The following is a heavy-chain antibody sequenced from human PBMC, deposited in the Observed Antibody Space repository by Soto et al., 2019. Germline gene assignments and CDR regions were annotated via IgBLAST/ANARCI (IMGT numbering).Heavy chain of an antibody. J-gene: IGHJ4*02. CDR2: MYSSEVT. D-gene: IGHD3-22*01. CDR1: GGSISTYY. V-gene: IGHV4-59*12. CDR3: ARGGVDYYDSSCYYFSPYYFAY. Sequence: PSETLSLTCTVSGGSISTYYWSWIRQPPGKGLEWIGDMYSSEVTNSNPSLGSRVTMSLDRSKNQFSLKLSSVTAADTAVYYCARGGVDYYDSSCYYFSPYYFAYWGQGTLVPVSS.